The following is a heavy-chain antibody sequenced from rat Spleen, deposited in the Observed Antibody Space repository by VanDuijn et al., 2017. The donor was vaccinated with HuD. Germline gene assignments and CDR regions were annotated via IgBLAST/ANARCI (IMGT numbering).Heavy chain of an antibody. Sequence: EVELAESGGGLVQPGGSRRLSCAASGFTFSNYGLAWVRQAPKKGLEWVAYISYDGDTTYYRDSVKGRFTISRDNAESTLYLQMDSLRSEDTATYYCTTRPYYSSLNWFPYWGQGTLVTVSS. J-gene: IGHJ3*01. CDR1: GFTFSNYG. D-gene: IGHD1-2*01. V-gene: IGHV5S23*01. CDR2: ISYDGDTT. CDR3: TTRPYYSSLNWFPY.